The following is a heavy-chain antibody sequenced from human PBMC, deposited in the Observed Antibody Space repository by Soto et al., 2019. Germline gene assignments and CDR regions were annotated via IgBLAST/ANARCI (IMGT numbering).Heavy chain of an antibody. Sequence: ASVKVSCKASGYTFTSYAMHWVRHAPGQRLEWMGWINAGNGNTKYSQKFQGRVTITRDTSASTAYMELSRLRSEDTAVYYCARTLDIVATIRSYYYYGMDVWGQGTTVTVSS. D-gene: IGHD5-12*01. CDR3: ARTLDIVATIRSYYYYGMDV. CDR2: INAGNGNT. CDR1: GYTFTSYA. J-gene: IGHJ6*02. V-gene: IGHV1-3*01.